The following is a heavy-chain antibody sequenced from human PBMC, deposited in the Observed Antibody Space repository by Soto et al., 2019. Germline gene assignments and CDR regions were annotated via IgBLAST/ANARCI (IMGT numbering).Heavy chain of an antibody. CDR3: ARVGQMTLARDFDY. CDR2: VSAYNGNT. J-gene: IGHJ4*02. Sequence: SSVKVSCKASGFTLANYGFTWVRQAPAQGIEGMGWVSAYNGNTNYAQTIQGRVTMTTDTSTSTVYMELRSLRSDDTAVYYCARVGQMTLARDFDYWGQGTRVTVSS. D-gene: IGHD3-10*01. V-gene: IGHV1-18*01. CDR1: GFTLANYG.